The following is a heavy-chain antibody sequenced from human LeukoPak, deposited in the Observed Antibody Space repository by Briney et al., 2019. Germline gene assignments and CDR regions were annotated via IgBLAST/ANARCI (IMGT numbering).Heavy chain of an antibody. CDR1: GFTFGDYA. CDR2: ISSSSSTI. V-gene: IGHV3-48*04. D-gene: IGHD3-16*01. Sequence: GGSLRLSCTASGFTFGDYAMSWVRQAPGKGLEWVSYISSSSSTIYYADSVKGRFTISRDNAKNSLYLQMNSLRAEDTAVYYCAKDRIGPSGVWDWGQGTLVTVSS. CDR3: AKDRIGPSGVWD. J-gene: IGHJ4*02.